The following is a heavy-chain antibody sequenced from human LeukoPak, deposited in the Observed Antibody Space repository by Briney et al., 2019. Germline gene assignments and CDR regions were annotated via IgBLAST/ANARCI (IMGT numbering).Heavy chain of an antibody. CDR3: ASRPRREDNMDV. V-gene: IGHV3-21*01. J-gene: IGHJ6*02. CDR2: IRRSSTYI. CDR1: GFTFSRYG. Sequence: GGSLRLSCAASGFTFSRYGMTWVRQAPGKGLEWVSCIRRSSTYISYADSVKGRFTISRDNAKNSLYLQMNSLRAEDTAVYYCASRPRREDNMDVWGQGTTVTVSS.